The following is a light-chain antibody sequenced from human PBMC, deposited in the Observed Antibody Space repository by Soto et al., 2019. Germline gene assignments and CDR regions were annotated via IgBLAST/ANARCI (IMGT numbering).Light chain of an antibody. CDR1: QSISSY. J-gene: IGKJ2*01. V-gene: IGKV1-39*01. CDR2: VAS. CDR3: QKSYSTPYT. Sequence: DIQMTQSPSSLSASVGDRVTITCRASQSISSYLNWYQQKPGKAPNLLIYVASSLESGVPSRFSGSVSGTDFTLTISSLQPEDFATYYCQKSYSTPYTFGQGTKLEIK.